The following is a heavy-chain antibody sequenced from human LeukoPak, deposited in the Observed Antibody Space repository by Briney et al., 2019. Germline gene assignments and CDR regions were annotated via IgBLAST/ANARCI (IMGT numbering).Heavy chain of an antibody. Sequence: GGSLRLSCAASGFTFSDYYMSWIRQAPGKGLEWVSYISSSGSTIYFADSVKGRFTISRDNAKNSLYLQMNSLRAEDTAAYYCARDPSPGTTYYFDYWGQGTLVTVSS. CDR3: ARDPSPGTTYYFDY. CDR1: GFTFSDYY. V-gene: IGHV3-11*01. D-gene: IGHD1-1*01. CDR2: ISSSGSTI. J-gene: IGHJ4*02.